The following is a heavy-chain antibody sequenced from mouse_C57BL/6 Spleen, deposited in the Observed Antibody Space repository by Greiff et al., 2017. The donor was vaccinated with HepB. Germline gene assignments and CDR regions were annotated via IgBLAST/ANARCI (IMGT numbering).Heavy chain of an antibody. Sequence: QVQLQQPGAELVKPGASVKLSCKASGYTFTSYWMQWVKQRPGQGLEWIGEIDPSDSYTNYNQKFKGKATLTVDTSSSTAYMQLSSLTSEDSAVYYCASGQPRYEGWFAYWGQGTLVTVSA. CDR2: IDPSDSYT. D-gene: IGHD3-2*02. V-gene: IGHV1-50*01. CDR1: GYTFTSYW. J-gene: IGHJ3*01. CDR3: ASGQPRYEGWFAY.